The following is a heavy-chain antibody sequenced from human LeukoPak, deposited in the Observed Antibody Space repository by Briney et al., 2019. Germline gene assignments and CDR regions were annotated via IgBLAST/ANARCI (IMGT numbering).Heavy chain of an antibody. CDR3: ARKGYSYGHFDY. Sequence: GGSLRLSCAVSGFTFSSYWMSWVRQAPGKGLEWVANIKQDGSEKYYVGSVKGRFTISRDNAKNSLYLQMNSLRAEDTAVYYCARKGYSYGHFDYWGQGTLVTVSS. CDR1: GFTFSSYW. D-gene: IGHD5-18*01. V-gene: IGHV3-7*01. CDR2: IKQDGSEK. J-gene: IGHJ4*02.